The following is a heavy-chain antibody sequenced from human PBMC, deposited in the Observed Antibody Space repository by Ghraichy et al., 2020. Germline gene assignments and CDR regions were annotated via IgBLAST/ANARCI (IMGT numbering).Heavy chain of an antibody. CDR1: GFIFGSHW. J-gene: IGHJ3*02. D-gene: IGHD3-10*01. CDR3: SSGDTFDI. CDR2: INQDSREK. V-gene: IGHV3-7*03. Sequence: GESLNISCAASGFIFGSHWMTWVRQAPGKGLEWVANINQDSREKYYVHSVKGRFTISRDNARNSLYLQMNNLGAEDTAVYYCSSGDTFDIWGRGTMVTVSS.